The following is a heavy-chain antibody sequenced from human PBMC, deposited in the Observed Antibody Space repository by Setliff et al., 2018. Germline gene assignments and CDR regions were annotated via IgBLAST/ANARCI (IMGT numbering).Heavy chain of an antibody. V-gene: IGHV4-4*07. Sequence: ETLSLTCTVSSGSFSSYSWTRIRQPAGKGLEWIGRIHNSGSTNYNSYLKSRVIISIDNSKTQLTLKLSSVTAADTAMYFCARDNWVMVQTHNYYYMDVWGKGTTVTVSS. CDR1: SGSFSSYS. CDR2: IHNSGST. CDR3: ARDNWVMVQTHNYYYMDV. D-gene: IGHD7-27*01. J-gene: IGHJ6*03.